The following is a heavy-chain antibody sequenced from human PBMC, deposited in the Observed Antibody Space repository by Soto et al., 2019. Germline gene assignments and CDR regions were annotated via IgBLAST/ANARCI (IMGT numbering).Heavy chain of an antibody. J-gene: IGHJ4*02. Sequence: PGGSLRLCCATSGFTFSYYVMHCVRQAPGTGLEWVAVLWYHGSDKFYAESVKGRFTISRDNSKNTLYLQMNSLRAEDTAVYYCERDQGGQSVNCIFDNWAQGTLVTVSS. CDR2: LWYHGSDK. CDR3: ERDQGGQSVNCIFDN. V-gene: IGHV3-33*01. CDR1: GFTFSYYV. D-gene: IGHD1-1*01.